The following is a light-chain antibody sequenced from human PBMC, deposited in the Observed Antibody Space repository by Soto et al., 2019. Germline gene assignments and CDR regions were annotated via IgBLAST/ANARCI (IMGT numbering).Light chain of an antibody. CDR1: QSVSSF. CDR2: GAS. CDR3: QQYGSSPST. J-gene: IGKJ1*01. Sequence: EIVLTQSPATLSLSPGERATLSCRASQSVSSFLAWYQQKPGQAPRLLIFGASIRATGIPDRFSGSGSGTDFTLTISGLEPEDFAVYYCQQYGSSPSTFGQGTKVDI. V-gene: IGKV3-20*01.